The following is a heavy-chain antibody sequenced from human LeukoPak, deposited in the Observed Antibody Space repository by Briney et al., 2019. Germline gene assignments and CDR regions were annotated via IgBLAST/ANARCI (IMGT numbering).Heavy chain of an antibody. CDR2: IYYSGST. V-gene: IGHV4-59*12. J-gene: IGHJ3*02. D-gene: IGHD6-6*01. CDR3: ARDGVAARYHAFDI. Sequence: SETLSLTCTVSGGSISSYYWSWIRQPPGKGLEWIGYIYYSGSTNYNPSLKSRVTISVDTSKNQFSLKLSSVTAADTAVYYCARDGVAARYHAFDIWGQGTMVTVSS. CDR1: GGSISSYY.